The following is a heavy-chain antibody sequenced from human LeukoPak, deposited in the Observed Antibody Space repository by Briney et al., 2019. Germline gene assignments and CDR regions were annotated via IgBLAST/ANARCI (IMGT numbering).Heavy chain of an antibody. CDR1: GFTVITND. D-gene: IGHD1-14*01. Sequence: GGSLRLSCAASGFTVITNDMTWVRQAPGKGLEWVSVLYSDGNTKYADSVQGRFTISRDNPKNTLYLEMNSLSPDDTAVYYCARGVEPLAANTLAYWGQGTLVTVSS. J-gene: IGHJ4*02. CDR3: ARGVEPLAANTLAY. V-gene: IGHV3-53*01. CDR2: LYSDGNT.